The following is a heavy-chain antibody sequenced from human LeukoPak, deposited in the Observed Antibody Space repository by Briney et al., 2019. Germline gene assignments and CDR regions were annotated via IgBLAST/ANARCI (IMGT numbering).Heavy chain of an antibody. V-gene: IGHV5-10-1*01. CDR3: ASRDYYGSGSYYD. CDR2: IDPSDSYT. CDR1: GYSLTSYW. D-gene: IGHD3-10*01. Sequence: GESLKISCKGSGYSLTSYWISWVRQMPGKGLEWMGRIDPSDSYTNYSPSFQGHVTISADKSISTAYLQWSSLKASDTAMYHCASRDYYGSGSYYDWGQGTLVTVSS. J-gene: IGHJ4*02.